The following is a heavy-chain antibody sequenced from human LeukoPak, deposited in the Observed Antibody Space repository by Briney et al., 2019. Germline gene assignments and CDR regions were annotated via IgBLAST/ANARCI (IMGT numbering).Heavy chain of an antibody. CDR3: AKVPRMWLQPYFDY. CDR2: SIGSGGSA. Sequence: GGSLRLSCVASGFTFSIYTMNWIRQAPGKGLEWVSGSIGSGGSAFYADSVKGRFSISRDTSKNTLFLHMNNLRAGDTAVYYCAKVPRMWLQPYFDYWGQGTLVTVSS. CDR1: GFTFSIYT. J-gene: IGHJ4*02. D-gene: IGHD5-24*01. V-gene: IGHV3-23*01.